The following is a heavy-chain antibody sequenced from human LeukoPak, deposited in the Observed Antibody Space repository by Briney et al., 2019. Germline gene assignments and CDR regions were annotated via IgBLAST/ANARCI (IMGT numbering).Heavy chain of an antibody. CDR1: GFTFSSYA. V-gene: IGHV3-23*01. Sequence: GGSLRLSCAASGFTFSSYAMSWVRRAPGKGLEWVSLISGSGYSTYYADSVKGRFTISRDDSNNMLSLQMNGLRADDTALYYCAKSGSGTFRPFSWGQGTLVTVSS. CDR2: ISGSGYST. J-gene: IGHJ5*02. D-gene: IGHD3-10*01. CDR3: AKSGSGTFRPFS.